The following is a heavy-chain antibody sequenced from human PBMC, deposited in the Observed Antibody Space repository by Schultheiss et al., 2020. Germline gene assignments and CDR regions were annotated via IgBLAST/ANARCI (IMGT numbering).Heavy chain of an antibody. CDR1: GGSISSYY. Sequence: QTLSLTCTVSGGSISSYYWSWIRQPPGKGLEWIGYIYYSGSTNYNPSLKSRVTISVDTSKNQFSLKLSSVTAADTAVYYCARGDFWSGLGPFDYWGQGTLVTVSS. D-gene: IGHD3-3*01. J-gene: IGHJ4*02. CDR2: IYYSGST. V-gene: IGHV4-59*01. CDR3: ARGDFWSGLGPFDY.